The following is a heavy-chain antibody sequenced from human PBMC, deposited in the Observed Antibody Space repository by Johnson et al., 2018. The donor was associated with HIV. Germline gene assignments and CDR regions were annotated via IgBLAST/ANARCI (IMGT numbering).Heavy chain of an antibody. Sequence: QVQLVESGGGVVQPGGSLRLSCAASGFTFSSYGMHWVRQAPGKGLEWVAFIRYDGSDKSYADSVKGRLPISRDNSKNTLHLQMNSLRAEDTAVYYCAKDGATRAFDIWGQGTMVTVSS. CDR1: GFTFSSYG. CDR2: IRYDGSDK. V-gene: IGHV3-30*02. J-gene: IGHJ3*02. CDR3: AKDGATRAFDI. D-gene: IGHD1-26*01.